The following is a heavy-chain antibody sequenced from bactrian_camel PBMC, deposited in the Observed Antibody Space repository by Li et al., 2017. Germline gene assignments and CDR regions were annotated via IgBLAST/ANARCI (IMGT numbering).Heavy chain of an antibody. CDR2: IGSDRQT. D-gene: IGHD2*01. CDR3: AADRGVCPSRTRWYGFDY. CDR1: GFTFSPYC. V-gene: IGHV3S55*01. J-gene: IGHJ4*01. Sequence: HVQLVESGGGSVKSGGSLRLSCAASGFTFSPYCMGWFHQAPGKEREAIATIGSDRQTTYTDSVKGRFTISKDHAINTLFLQMNSLEPKDSAMYYCAADRGVCPSRTRWYGFDYRGQGTQVTVS.